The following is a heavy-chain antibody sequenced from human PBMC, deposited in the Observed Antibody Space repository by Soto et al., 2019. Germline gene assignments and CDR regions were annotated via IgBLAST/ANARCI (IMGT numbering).Heavy chain of an antibody. CDR2: IYPGDSDT. Sequence: GESLKISCKGSGYSFTSYWIGWVRQMPGKGLEWMGIIYPGDSDTRYSPSFQGQVTISADKSISTAYLQWSSLKASDTAMYYCARHNYGSGSFDYYYGMDVWGQGTTVTVSS. J-gene: IGHJ6*02. D-gene: IGHD3-10*01. CDR1: GYSFTSYW. CDR3: ARHNYGSGSFDYYYGMDV. V-gene: IGHV5-51*01.